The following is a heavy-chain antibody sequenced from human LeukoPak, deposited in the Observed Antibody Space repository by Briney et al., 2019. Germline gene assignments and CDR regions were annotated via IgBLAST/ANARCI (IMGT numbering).Heavy chain of an antibody. Sequence: ASVKVSCKVSGYTLTELSTHWVRQAPGKGLEWMGGFDPEDGKTSYTQRFQGRVTLTKDTSTDTAYMELSSLTSEDTAVYYCGRGFSIDYWGQGTLVTVSS. CDR2: FDPEDGKT. CDR1: GYTLTELS. CDR3: GRGFSIDY. J-gene: IGHJ4*02. V-gene: IGHV1-24*01. D-gene: IGHD3-10*01.